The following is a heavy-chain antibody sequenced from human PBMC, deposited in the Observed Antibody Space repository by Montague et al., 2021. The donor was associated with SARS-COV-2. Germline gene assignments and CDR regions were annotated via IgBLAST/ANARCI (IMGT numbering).Heavy chain of an antibody. CDR1: GGSISSSNW. CDR2: IYHSGST. J-gene: IGHJ4*02. D-gene: IGHD3-10*01. Sequence: SDTLSLTCAVSGGSISSSNWWSWVRQPPEKGLEWIGEIYHSGSTXYNPSLKSRVTISVDKSKSQFSLKLSSVTAADTAVYYCASRGAGWFGSNPERFDHWGQGTLVTVSS. V-gene: IGHV4-4*02. CDR3: ASRGAGWFGSNPERFDH.